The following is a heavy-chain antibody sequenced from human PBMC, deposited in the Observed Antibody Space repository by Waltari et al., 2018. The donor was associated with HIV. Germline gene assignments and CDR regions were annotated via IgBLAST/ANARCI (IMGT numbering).Heavy chain of an antibody. CDR3: ARGIVVLAYALYYFDH. D-gene: IGHD2-8*01. J-gene: IGHJ4*02. CDR1: GYTFTSYH. Sequence: QVQLVQSGAEVKKPGASVKVSCKAGGYTFTSYHIHWVRQAPGQGLVWMGKINPSDGTTSDAQKFQGRVTMTRDTSTSTVYMELSSLRSEDTAVYCCARGIVVLAYALYYFDHWGQGTLATVSS. CDR2: INPSDGTT. V-gene: IGHV1-46*01.